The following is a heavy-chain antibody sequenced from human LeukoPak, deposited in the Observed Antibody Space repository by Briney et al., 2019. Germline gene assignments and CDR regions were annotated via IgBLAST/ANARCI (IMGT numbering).Heavy chain of an antibody. CDR3: AGKREYYYYYMDV. D-gene: IGHD1-26*01. J-gene: IGHJ6*03. CDR2: IYYSGST. CDR1: GGSISSSSYY. V-gene: IGHV4-39*07. Sequence: QPSETLSLTCTVSGGSISSSSYYRGWIRQPPGKGLEWIGSIYYSGSTYYNPSLKSRVTISVDTSKNQFSLKLSSVTAADTAVYYCAGKREYYYYYMDVWGKGTTVTVSS.